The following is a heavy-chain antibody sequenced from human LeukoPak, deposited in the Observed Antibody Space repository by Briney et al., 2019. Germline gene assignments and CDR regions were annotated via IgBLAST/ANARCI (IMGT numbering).Heavy chain of an antibody. J-gene: IGHJ4*02. CDR2: INWNGGST. D-gene: IGHD4-17*01. V-gene: IGHV3-20*04. CDR1: GFTFSSNS. Sequence: GGSLRLSCAASGFTFSSNSMNWVRQAPGKGLEWVSGINWNGGSTGYADSVEGRFTIFRDNAKNSQYLQMNSLRVEDTALYYCARAQTYGDSRLLLDYWGQGTLVTVSS. CDR3: ARAQTYGDSRLLLDY.